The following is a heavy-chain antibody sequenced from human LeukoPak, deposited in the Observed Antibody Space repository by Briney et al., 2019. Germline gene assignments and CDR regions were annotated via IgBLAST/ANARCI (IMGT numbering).Heavy chain of an antibody. J-gene: IGHJ4*02. CDR3: AREWLGNYYFDY. V-gene: IGHV4-34*01. D-gene: IGHD6-19*01. CDR1: GGSFSGYY. Sequence: PSETLSLTCAVYGGSFSGYYWSWIRQPPGKGLEWIGEINHSGSTNYNPSLKSRVTISVDTSKNQFSLKLSSVTAADTAVYYCAREWLGNYYFDYWGQGTLVTVSS. CDR2: INHSGST.